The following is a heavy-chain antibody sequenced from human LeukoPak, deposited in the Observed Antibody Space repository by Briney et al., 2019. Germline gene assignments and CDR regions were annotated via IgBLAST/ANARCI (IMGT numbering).Heavy chain of an antibody. CDR3: AARRLTVTTEIDY. Sequence: PGGSLRLSCVASGFTFSSYGMHWVRQAPGKGLEWVAFIRYDGGNKYYADSVKGRFTISRDNSKNTLYLQMNSLRAEDTAVYYCAARRLTVTTEIDYWGQGTLVTVSS. CDR1: GFTFSSYG. J-gene: IGHJ4*02. V-gene: IGHV3-30*02. D-gene: IGHD4-17*01. CDR2: IRYDGGNK.